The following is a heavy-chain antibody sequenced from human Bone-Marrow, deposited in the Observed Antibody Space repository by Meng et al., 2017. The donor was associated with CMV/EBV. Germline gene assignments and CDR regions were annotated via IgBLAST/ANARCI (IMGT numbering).Heavy chain of an antibody. CDR2: IYYSGSS. D-gene: IGHD5-24*01. J-gene: IGHJ4*02. Sequence: SETLSLTCTVSGGSISSYYWSWIRQPPGKGLEWIGYIYYSGSSNYNPSLKSRVTISVDTSKNQFSLKLSSVTAADTAVHYCARQVDGYRVDYWGQGTLVTVSS. CDR3: ARQVDGYRVDY. CDR1: GGSISSYY. V-gene: IGHV4-59*03.